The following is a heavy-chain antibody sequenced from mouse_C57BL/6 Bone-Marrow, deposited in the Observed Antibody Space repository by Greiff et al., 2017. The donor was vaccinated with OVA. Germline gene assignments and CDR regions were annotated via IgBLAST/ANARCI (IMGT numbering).Heavy chain of an antibody. V-gene: IGHV1-69*01. CDR2: IDPSDSYT. CDR3: DLIYYDYDEGAWFAY. J-gene: IGHJ3*01. Sequence: QVQLQQPGAELVMPGASVKLSCKASGYTFTSYWMHWVKQRPGQGLEWIGEIDPSDSYTNYNQKFKGKSTLTVDKSSSTAYMQLSSLTSEDSAVYYCDLIYYDYDEGAWFAYWGQGTLVTVSA. CDR1: GYTFTSYW. D-gene: IGHD2-4*01.